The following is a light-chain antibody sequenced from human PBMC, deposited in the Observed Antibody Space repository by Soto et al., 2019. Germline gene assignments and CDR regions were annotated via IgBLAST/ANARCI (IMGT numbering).Light chain of an antibody. Sequence: HSALTQPASLSGFPGQSITISCTGTSSDVGGYNYVSWYQQHPGKAPKLMIYDVSNRPSGVSNRFSGSKSGNTASLSISGLQAEDEADYYCSSYTSSSTRVFGTGTKVTVL. CDR3: SSYTSSSTRV. J-gene: IGLJ1*01. CDR2: DVS. CDR1: SSDVGGYNY. V-gene: IGLV2-14*01.